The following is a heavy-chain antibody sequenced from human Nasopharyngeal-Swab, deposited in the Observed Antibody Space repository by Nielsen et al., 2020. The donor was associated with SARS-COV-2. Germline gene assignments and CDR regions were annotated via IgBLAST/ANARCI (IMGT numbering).Heavy chain of an antibody. D-gene: IGHD2-2*01. CDR1: GGSFSGYY. Sequence: SETLSFTCAVYGGSFSGYYWSWIRQPPGKGLEWIGEINHSGSTNYNPSLKSRVTISVDTSKNQFSLKLSSVTAADTAVYYCARGRCSSTSCRGCSGGSCYYGMDVWGQGTTVTVSS. J-gene: IGHJ6*02. CDR2: INHSGST. CDR3: ARGRCSSTSCRGCSGGSCYYGMDV. V-gene: IGHV4-34*01.